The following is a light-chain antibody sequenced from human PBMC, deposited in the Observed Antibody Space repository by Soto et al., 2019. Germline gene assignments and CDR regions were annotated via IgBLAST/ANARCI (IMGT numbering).Light chain of an antibody. CDR2: DVS. CDR1: SSDVGGYNY. Sequence: QSALTQPASVSGSPGQSITISCTGTSSDVGGYNYVSWYQQHPGKAPKFMIYDVSNRPSGASNRFSGSESGSTASLTISGLQAEDEADYYCSSYTTSNTRQIVFGTGTNVTVL. CDR3: SSYTTSNTRQIV. J-gene: IGLJ1*01. V-gene: IGLV2-14*01.